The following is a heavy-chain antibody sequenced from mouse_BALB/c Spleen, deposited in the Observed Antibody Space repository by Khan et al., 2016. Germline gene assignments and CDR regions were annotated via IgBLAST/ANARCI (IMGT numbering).Heavy chain of an antibody. CDR2: HYPGDGDT. J-gene: IGHJ3*01. CDR1: GYVFSSFW. D-gene: IGHD2-14*01. V-gene: IGHV1-80*01. CDR3: AQGTPIAD. Sequence: QVQLQQSGAELVRPGSSVKISCMASGYVFSSFWTNWEKQRFGQGLEWIAQHYPGDGDTFYNGKFKGKVTLTADKSFSTVYMQRSSLTSEVSVVSLCAQGTPIADRGQGTLVTVPA.